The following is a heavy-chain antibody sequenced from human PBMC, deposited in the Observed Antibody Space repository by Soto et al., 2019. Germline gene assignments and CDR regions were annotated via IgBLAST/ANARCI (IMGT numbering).Heavy chain of an antibody. D-gene: IGHD4-17*01. CDR1: GGSITSSNYY. CDR3: ISRTVTTFNAFDI. Sequence: QLQLQESGPGLVKPSETLSLTCTVSGGSITSSNYYWGWIRQPPGKGLEWIVSIYYIETTYYNPSLKSRVTISLDTSTNQFSLKLSSVTAADTAVYYCISRTVTTFNAFDIWGQGTMVTVSS. V-gene: IGHV4-39*01. J-gene: IGHJ3*02. CDR2: IYYIETT.